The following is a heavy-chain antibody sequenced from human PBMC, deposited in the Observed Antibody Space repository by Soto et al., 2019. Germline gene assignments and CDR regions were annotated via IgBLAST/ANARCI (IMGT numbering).Heavy chain of an antibody. V-gene: IGHV3-21*01. CDR1: GFTFSDYS. CDR2: ISTGGNYV. CDR3: ARDSRIVARPAMGSVGFDP. Sequence: EVQLVESGGGLVKPGESLRLSCATSGFTFSDYSMNWVRQAPGKDLEWISSISTGGNYVYYADSVKGRFTISRDNAKSXLXXQMDSLRAEDTAVYYCARDSRIVARPAMGSVGFDPWGQGTLVTVSS. J-gene: IGHJ5*02. D-gene: IGHD2-2*01.